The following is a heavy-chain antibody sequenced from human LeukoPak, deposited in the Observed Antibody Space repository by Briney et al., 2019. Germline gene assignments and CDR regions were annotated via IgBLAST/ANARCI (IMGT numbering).Heavy chain of an antibody. CDR2: ITSSGTTI. D-gene: IGHD3-9*01. J-gene: IGHJ4*02. CDR1: GFTFSDYY. Sequence: GGSLRLSCTASGFTFSDYYMSWIRQAPGKGLEWVSYITSSGTTIYYADSVKGRFTISRDNAKNSLYLQMNSLRPEDTAVYYCARYYDILTGFDYWGQGTLVTVSS. CDR3: ARYYDILTGFDY. V-gene: IGHV3-11*04.